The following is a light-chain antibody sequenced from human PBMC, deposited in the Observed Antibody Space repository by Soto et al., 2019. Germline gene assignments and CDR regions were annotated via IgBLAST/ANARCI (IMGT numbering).Light chain of an antibody. J-gene: IGKJ1*01. V-gene: IGKV1-5*01. CDR3: QQYKSFWT. CDR1: QTITNW. CDR2: DAS. Sequence: DIQMTQSPSILSASLGDRVTITRRSSQTITNWLAWYQQKPGKAPRLLIYDASSLESWVPSRLSGSGSGTEFTLTIRSLQSEDFATYYCQQYKSFWTFGQGTKVDIK.